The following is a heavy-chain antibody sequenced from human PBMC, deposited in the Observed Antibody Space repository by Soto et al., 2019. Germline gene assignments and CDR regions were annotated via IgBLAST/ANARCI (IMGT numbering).Heavy chain of an antibody. V-gene: IGHV1-46*03. CDR2: INPSGGST. CDR1: GYTFTSHY. D-gene: IGHD2-15*01. Sequence: GASVKVSCKASGYTFTSHYMHLVRQAPGQGLEWMGIINPSGGSTSYAQKFQGRVTMTRDTSTSTVYVELSSLRSEDTAVYYCARAARPLLLENMYYFDYWGQGTLVTVSS. CDR3: ARAARPLLLENMYYFDY. J-gene: IGHJ4*02.